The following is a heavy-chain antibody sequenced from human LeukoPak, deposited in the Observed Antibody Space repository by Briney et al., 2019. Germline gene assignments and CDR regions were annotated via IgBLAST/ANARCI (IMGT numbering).Heavy chain of an antibody. CDR3: ASSIAARYYYYYMDV. V-gene: IGHV3-53*01. Sequence: GSLRLSCAASGFTVSSNYMSWVRQAPGKGLEWVSVIYSGGSTYYADSVKGRFTISRDNSKNTLYLQMNSLRAEDTAVYYCASSIAARYYYYYMDVWGKGTTVTVSS. D-gene: IGHD6-6*01. CDR2: IYSGGST. J-gene: IGHJ6*03. CDR1: GFTVSSNY.